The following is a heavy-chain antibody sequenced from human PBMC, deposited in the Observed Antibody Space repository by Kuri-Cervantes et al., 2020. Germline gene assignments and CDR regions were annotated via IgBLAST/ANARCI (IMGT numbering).Heavy chain of an antibody. D-gene: IGHD6-19*01. CDR2: INHSGST. J-gene: IGHJ4*02. CDR1: GGSISSSSYY. V-gene: IGHV4-39*07. CDR3: ARRGSGWSLVY. Sequence: GSLRLSCTVSGGSISSSSYYWGWIRQPPGKGLEWIGEINHSGSTNYNPSLKSRVTISVDTSKNQFSLKLSSVTATDTAVYYRARRGSGWSLVYWGQGTLVTDSS.